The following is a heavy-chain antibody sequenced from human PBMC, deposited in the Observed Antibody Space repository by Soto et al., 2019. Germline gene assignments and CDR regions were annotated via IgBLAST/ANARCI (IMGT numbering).Heavy chain of an antibody. V-gene: IGHV5-51*06. CDR2: IYPGDSDT. CDR1: GYSFTSYW. J-gene: IGHJ6*02. Sequence: PGESLKISSKGSGYSFTSYWIGWVRQMPGKGLEWMGIIYPGDSDTRYSPSFQGQVTISADKSISTAYLQWSSLKASDTAMYYCARQSYCSGGSCYEADYYGMDVWGQGTTVTVSS. D-gene: IGHD2-15*01. CDR3: ARQSYCSGGSCYEADYYGMDV.